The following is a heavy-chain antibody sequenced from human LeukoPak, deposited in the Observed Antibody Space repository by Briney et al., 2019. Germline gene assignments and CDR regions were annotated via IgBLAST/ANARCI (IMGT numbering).Heavy chain of an antibody. J-gene: IGHJ2*01. V-gene: IGHV1-18*01. CDR3: ARTLIAAAGRLAGWYFDL. CDR2: ISAYNGNT. Sequence: ASVKVSCKASGYTFTSYGISWVRQAPGQGLEWMGWISAYNGNTNYAQKLQGRVTMTRDTSTSTVYMELSSLRSEDTAVYYCARTLIAAAGRLAGWYFDLWGRGTLVTVSS. CDR1: GYTFTSYG. D-gene: IGHD6-13*01.